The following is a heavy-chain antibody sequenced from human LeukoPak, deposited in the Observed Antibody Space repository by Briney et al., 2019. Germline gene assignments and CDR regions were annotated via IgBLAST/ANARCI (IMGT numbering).Heavy chain of an antibody. D-gene: IGHD2-8*01. Sequence: PGGSLRLSCAASGFTFSSYEMNWVRQAPGKGLEWVSYISSSGSTIYYADSVKGRFTISRDNAKNSLYLQMNSLRAKDTAVYYCARALIGYYFDYWGQGTLVTVSS. V-gene: IGHV3-48*03. CDR2: ISSSGSTI. CDR1: GFTFSSYE. J-gene: IGHJ4*02. CDR3: ARALIGYYFDY.